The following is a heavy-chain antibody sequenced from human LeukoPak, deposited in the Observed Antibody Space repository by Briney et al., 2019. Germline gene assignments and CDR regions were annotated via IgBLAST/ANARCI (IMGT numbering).Heavy chain of an antibody. CDR2: IYYSGST. V-gene: IGHV4-39*07. CDR1: GGSISSSSYY. CDR3: ARAIAVAGTVFNYYYYMDV. Sequence: SETLSLTCTVSGGSISSSSYYWGWIRQPPGKGLEWIGSIYYSGSTYYNPSPKSRVTISVDTSKNQFSLKLSSVTAADTAVYYCARAIAVAGTVFNYYYYMDVWGKGTTVTVSS. D-gene: IGHD6-19*01. J-gene: IGHJ6*03.